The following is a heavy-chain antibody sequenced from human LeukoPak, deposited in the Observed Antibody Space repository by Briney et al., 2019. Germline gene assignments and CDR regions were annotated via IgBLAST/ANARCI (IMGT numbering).Heavy chain of an antibody. Sequence: GASVKVSCKASGGTFSSYAISWVRQAPGQGLEWMGWINPNSGGTNYAQKFQGWVTMTRDTSISTAYMELSRLRSDDTAVYYCARGRLRLTYYYDSSGYYYFDYWGQGTLVTVSS. D-gene: IGHD3-22*01. J-gene: IGHJ4*02. CDR2: INPNSGGT. V-gene: IGHV1-2*04. CDR1: GGTFSSYA. CDR3: ARGRLRLTYYYDSSGYYYFDY.